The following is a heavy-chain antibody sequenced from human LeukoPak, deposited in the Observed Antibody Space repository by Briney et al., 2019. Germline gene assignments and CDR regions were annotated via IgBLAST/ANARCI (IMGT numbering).Heavy chain of an antibody. J-gene: IGHJ4*02. Sequence: GGSLRLSCAASGFTFSSYGMHWVRQAPGKGLEWVAVIWYDGSNKYYADSVKGRFTISRDNAKNSLYLQMNSLRAEGTAVYYCARDGGLGYDFGYWGQGTLVTVSS. CDR2: IWYDGSNK. CDR3: ARDGGLGYDFGY. V-gene: IGHV3-33*01. CDR1: GFTFSSYG. D-gene: IGHD5-12*01.